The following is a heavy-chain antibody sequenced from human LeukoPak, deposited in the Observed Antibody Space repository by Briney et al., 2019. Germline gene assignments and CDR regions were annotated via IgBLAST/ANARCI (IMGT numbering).Heavy chain of an antibody. J-gene: IGHJ3*02. Sequence: GGSLRLSCAASGFTFSSYWMSWVRQAPGKGREWVANIKQDGSEKHYVDSVKGRFTISRDNAKNSLYLQMNSLRAEDTAVYYCARGRGNDAFDIWGQGTMVTVSS. CDR2: IKQDGSEK. D-gene: IGHD1-1*01. V-gene: IGHV3-7*03. CDR3: ARGRGNDAFDI. CDR1: GFTFSSYW.